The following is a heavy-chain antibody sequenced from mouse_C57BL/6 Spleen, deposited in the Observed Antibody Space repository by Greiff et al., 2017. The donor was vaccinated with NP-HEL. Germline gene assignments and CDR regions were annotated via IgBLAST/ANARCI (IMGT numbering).Heavy chain of an antibody. CDR1: GFTFSDYY. V-gene: IGHV5-12*01. Sequence: EVQGVESGGGLVQPGGSLKLSCAASGFTFSDYYMYWVRQTPEKRLEWVAYISNGGGSPYYPATVKGRFTISRDNAKNTLYLQMSRLKSEDTAMYYCARHGEDYFDYRGQGTTLTVSS. J-gene: IGHJ2*01. CDR3: ARHGEDYFDY. CDR2: ISNGGGSP.